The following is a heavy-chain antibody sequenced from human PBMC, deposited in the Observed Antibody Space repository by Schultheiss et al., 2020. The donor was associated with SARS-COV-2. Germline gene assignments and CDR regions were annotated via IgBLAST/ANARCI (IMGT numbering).Heavy chain of an antibody. CDR3: ARGVGDY. CDR2: ITSSSSTT. V-gene: IGHV3-48*02. Sequence: GGSLRLSCAASGFTFSSYSMNWVRQAPGKGLEWISYITSSSSTTYSADSVKGRFTISRDNAKNSLSLQMNSLRDEDTAVYYCARGVGDYWGQGALVTVSS. CDR1: GFTFSSYS. J-gene: IGHJ4*02. D-gene: IGHD5/OR15-5a*01.